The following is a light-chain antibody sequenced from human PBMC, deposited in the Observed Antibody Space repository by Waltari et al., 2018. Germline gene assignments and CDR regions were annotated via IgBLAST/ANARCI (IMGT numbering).Light chain of an antibody. CDR3: AVWDDSLGGV. Sequence: QSVLTQPPSVSGTPGQRVTISCSGSNSNIGGNSVNWYQQLPGTAPKLLIYNDNQGPSGVPDRFSASESGTSASLAITGLQSEDEADYYCAVWDDSLGGVFGGGTKLTVL. CDR1: NSNIGGNS. J-gene: IGLJ3*02. CDR2: NDN. V-gene: IGLV1-44*01.